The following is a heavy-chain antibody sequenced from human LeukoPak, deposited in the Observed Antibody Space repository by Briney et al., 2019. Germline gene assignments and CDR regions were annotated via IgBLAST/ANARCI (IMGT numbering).Heavy chain of an antibody. CDR2: IIPIFGTA. CDR3: ARVLRFLEWFPFDY. Sequence: SVKVSCKASGGTFSSYAISWVRQAPGQGLEWMGGIIPIFGTANYAQKFQGRVTITADESTSTAYMELSSLRSEDTAVYYCARVLRFLEWFPFDYWGQGTLVTVSS. V-gene: IGHV1-69*13. D-gene: IGHD3-3*01. J-gene: IGHJ4*02. CDR1: GGTFSSYA.